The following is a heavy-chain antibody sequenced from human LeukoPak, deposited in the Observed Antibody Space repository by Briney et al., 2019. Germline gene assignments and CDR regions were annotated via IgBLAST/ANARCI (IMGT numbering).Heavy chain of an antibody. CDR1: GGSFSGYY. Sequence: KPSETLSLTCAVYGGSFSGYYWSWIRQPPGKGLEWIGEINHSGSTNYNPSLKSRVTISVDTSKNQFSLKLSSVTAADTAVYYCARGGYSYGLDPWGQGTLVTVSS. V-gene: IGHV4-34*01. D-gene: IGHD5-18*01. J-gene: IGHJ5*02. CDR3: ARGGYSYGLDP. CDR2: INHSGST.